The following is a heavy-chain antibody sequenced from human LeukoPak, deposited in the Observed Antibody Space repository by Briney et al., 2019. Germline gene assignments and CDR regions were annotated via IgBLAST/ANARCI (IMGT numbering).Heavy chain of an antibody. Sequence: PSETLSLTCTVSGGSVSSGSYYWSWIRQPPGKGLEWIGYIYYSGSTNYNPSLKSRVTISVDTSKNQFSLKLSSVTAADTAVYYCARGGSFGDCASDWGQGTLVTVSS. CDR2: IYYSGST. CDR3: ARGGSFGDCASD. CDR1: GGSVSSGSYY. D-gene: IGHD2-21*02. V-gene: IGHV4-61*01. J-gene: IGHJ4*02.